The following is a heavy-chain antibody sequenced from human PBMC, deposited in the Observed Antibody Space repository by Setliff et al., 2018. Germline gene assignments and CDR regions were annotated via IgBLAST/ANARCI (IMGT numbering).Heavy chain of an antibody. D-gene: IGHD3-10*01. J-gene: IGHJ6*03. V-gene: IGHV7-4-1*02. CDR2: INTNTGNP. CDR1: GYTFTTYA. Sequence: GASVKVSCKASGYTFTTYAMGWMRQAPGQGLEWMGWINTNTGNPSYAQGFTGRFVFSLDTSVSTAYLQISSLKAEDTALYYCARASRFGTIKYRGDYYMDVWGKGTTVTVSS. CDR3: ARASRFGTIKYRGDYYMDV.